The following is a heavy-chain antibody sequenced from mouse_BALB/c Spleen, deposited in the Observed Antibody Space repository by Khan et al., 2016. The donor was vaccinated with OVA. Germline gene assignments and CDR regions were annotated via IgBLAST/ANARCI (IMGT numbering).Heavy chain of an antibody. D-gene: IGHD1-1*02. CDR1: GYSITSDYA. V-gene: IGHV3-2*02. Sequence: EVKLEESGPGLVKPSQSLSLTCTVTGYSITSDYAWNWIRQFPGNKLEWMGYISYSGNTKYNPSLKSRISITRDTYKNKFFMQLNSVTIEDTATYYCARIYGGDFDYWGQGTTLTVSS. CDR3: ARIYGGDFDY. J-gene: IGHJ2*01. CDR2: ISYSGNT.